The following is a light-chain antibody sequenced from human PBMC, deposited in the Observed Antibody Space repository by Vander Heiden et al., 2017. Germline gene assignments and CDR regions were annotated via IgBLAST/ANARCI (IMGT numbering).Light chain of an antibody. CDR1: RNDGGSYNR. J-gene: IGLJ2*01. Sequence: QSALTQPPSVSGSPGPSVTISCTGSRNDGGSYNRVSWYQQPPSTAPKLMIYEVSNQPSGLPDRFSGSKSGNTAALTISGLQAEDEADYYCSSYTSSSLLFGGGTKLTVL. V-gene: IGLV2-18*02. CDR3: SSYTSSSLL. CDR2: EVS.